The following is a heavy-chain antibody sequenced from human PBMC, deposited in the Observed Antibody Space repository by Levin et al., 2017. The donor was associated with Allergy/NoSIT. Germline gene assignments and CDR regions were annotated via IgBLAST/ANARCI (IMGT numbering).Heavy chain of an antibody. CDR3: AKYHSSSSWATFFDY. CDR2: ISYDGSNK. CDR1: GFTFSSYG. Sequence: HPGGSLRLSCAASGFTFSSYGMHWVRQAPGKGLEWVAVISYDGSNKYYADSVKGRFTISRDNSKNTLYLQMNSLRAEDTAVYYCAKYHSSSSWATFFDYWGQGTLVTVSS. V-gene: IGHV3-30*18. D-gene: IGHD6-13*01. J-gene: IGHJ4*02.